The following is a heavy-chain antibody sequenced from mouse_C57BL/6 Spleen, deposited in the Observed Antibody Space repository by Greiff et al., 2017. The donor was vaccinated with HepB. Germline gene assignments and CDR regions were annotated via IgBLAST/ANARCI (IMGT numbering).Heavy chain of an antibody. CDR1: GFTFTDYY. CDR2: IRNKANGYTT. V-gene: IGHV7-3*01. CDR3: ARYDDGYYYYAMDY. Sequence: EVKVVESGGGLVQPGGSLSLSCAASGFTFTDYYMSWVRQPPGKALEWLGFIRNKANGYTTEYSASVKGRFTISRDNSQSILYLQMNALRAEDSATYYCARYDDGYYYYAMDYWGQGTSVTVSS. J-gene: IGHJ4*01. D-gene: IGHD2-3*01.